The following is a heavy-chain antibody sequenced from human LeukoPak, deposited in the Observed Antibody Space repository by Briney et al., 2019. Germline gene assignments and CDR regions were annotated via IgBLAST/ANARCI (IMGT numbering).Heavy chain of an antibody. CDR3: ARDSSGYQ. J-gene: IGHJ4*02. V-gene: IGHV3-7*01. CDR1: GFTFSTYW. Sequence: GSLRLSCAASGFTFSTYWMSWVRQAPGRGLEWVANIKEDGSEKYYGDSVKGRFTISRDNAKNSLYLEMNSLRVEDTAVYYCARDSSGYQWGQGTLVTVSS. CDR2: IKEDGSEK. D-gene: IGHD3-22*01.